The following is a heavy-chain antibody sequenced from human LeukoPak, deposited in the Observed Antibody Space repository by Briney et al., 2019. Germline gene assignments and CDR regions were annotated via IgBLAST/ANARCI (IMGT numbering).Heavy chain of an antibody. CDR3: ARDPDGYKFFDY. D-gene: IGHD5-24*01. CDR2: IYDRGTT. CDR1: GDSLGTFF. V-gene: IGHV4-59*01. Sequence: KPSETLSLTCTVSGDSLGTFFWHWIRQPPGKGLEWMGYIYDRGTTAYNPSLKRRVTVSVDTSTNQFSLTLTSVTPADTAVYYCARDPDGYKFFDYWGRGRPVAVSS. J-gene: IGHJ4*02.